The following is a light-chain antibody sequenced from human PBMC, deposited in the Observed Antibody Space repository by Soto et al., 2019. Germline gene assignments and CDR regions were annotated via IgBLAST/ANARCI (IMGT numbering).Light chain of an antibody. V-gene: IGKV3-15*01. J-gene: IGKJ1*01. CDR2: GAS. Sequence: EGVMTQSPATLSVSPGERATLSCRASQSVSSNLAWYQQKPGQAPRLLIYGASTRATGMPASFSGSGSGTKFTLPISGLQSEDCGVCYYQQYNNWLAWTFGQGNKLEIK. CDR1: QSVSSN. CDR3: QQYNNWLAWT.